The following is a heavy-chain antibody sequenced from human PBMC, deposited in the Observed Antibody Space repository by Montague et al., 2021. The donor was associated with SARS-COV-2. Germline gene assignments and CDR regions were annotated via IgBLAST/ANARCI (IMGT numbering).Heavy chain of an antibody. Sequence: SETLSLTCSVSGASISTSTDHWAWIRQSPGKGLEWVGSFSYSDNTHYNPSLRSRVTISVDSSKNQFSLKLNSVTAADTSIYYCARQRGHVLVSVTGANWFDPWGQGTLVTVSS. CDR2: FSYSDNT. V-gene: IGHV4-39*01. J-gene: IGHJ5*02. CDR3: ARQRGHVLVSVTGANWFDP. D-gene: IGHD5/OR15-5a*01. CDR1: GASISTSTDH.